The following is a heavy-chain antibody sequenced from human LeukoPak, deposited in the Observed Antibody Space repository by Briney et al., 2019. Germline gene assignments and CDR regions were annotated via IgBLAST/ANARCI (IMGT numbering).Heavy chain of an antibody. CDR3: ARDQERSGWYGWFDP. D-gene: IGHD6-19*01. Sequence: ASVKVSCKASGYTFTSYYMHWVRQAPGQGLKWMGIINPSGGSTSYAQKFQGRVTMTRDTSTSTVYMELSSLRSEDTAVYYCARDQERSGWYGWFDPWGQGTLVTVSS. CDR2: INPSGGST. J-gene: IGHJ5*02. V-gene: IGHV1-46*01. CDR1: GYTFTSYY.